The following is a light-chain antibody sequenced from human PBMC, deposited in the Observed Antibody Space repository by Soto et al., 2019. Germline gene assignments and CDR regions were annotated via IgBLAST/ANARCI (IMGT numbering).Light chain of an antibody. CDR3: QQYNSYSPA. CDR1: QDISNY. CDR2: AAS. J-gene: IGKJ1*01. Sequence: DIQLTQSPSFLSASVGDRVTITCRASQDISNYLVWYQQKPGKAPKPLIYAASTLQSGVPSRFSGSGSGTEFTLTISSLQPDDFATYYCQQYNSYSPAFGQGTKVDIK. V-gene: IGKV1-9*01.